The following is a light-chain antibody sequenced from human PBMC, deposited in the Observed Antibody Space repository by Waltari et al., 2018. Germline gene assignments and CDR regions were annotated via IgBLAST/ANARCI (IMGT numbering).Light chain of an antibody. J-gene: IGKJ2*03. CDR3: QQRRGS. CDR1: ESVSIY. CDR2: ESS. V-gene: IGKV3-11*02. Sequence: EIVLTQSPATLSLSPGSTATLSCGASESVSIYLAWYQQKPGQAPRLLIYESSKRASGTPARFRGSGSGRDFTLTISNLEAEDSVVYYCQQRRGSFGPGTKLVI.